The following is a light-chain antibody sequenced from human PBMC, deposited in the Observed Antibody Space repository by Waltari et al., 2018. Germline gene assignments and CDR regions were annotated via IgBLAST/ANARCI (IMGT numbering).Light chain of an antibody. J-gene: IGKJ4*01. CDR2: GAS. CDR3: QQYDGSSVT. Sequence: EIVLTQSPGSLSLSPGERATLSCRASQTISGSGLTWYQQKPGQAPRLLIYGASSRATAIPDRFSGSGSGTDFTLTISRLEPEDFAVYYCQQYDGSSVTFGGGTKVEIK. CDR1: QTISGSG. V-gene: IGKV3-20*01.